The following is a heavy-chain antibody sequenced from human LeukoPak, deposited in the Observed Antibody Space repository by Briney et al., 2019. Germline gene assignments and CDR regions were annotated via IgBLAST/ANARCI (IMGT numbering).Heavy chain of an antibody. D-gene: IGHD3-10*01. CDR1: GFTFSTYS. V-gene: IGHV3-48*02. Sequence: GGSLRLSCAASGFTFSTYSMTWVRQAPGKGLEWLSFISSSSSTIYYADSVKGRFTISRDNAKNSLYLQMNSLRDEDTAVYYCARLWFGELSFFDYWGQGTLVTVS. J-gene: IGHJ4*02. CDR2: ISSSSSTI. CDR3: ARLWFGELSFFDY.